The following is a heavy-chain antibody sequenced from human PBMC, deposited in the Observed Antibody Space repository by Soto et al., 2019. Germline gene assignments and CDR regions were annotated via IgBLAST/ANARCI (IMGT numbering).Heavy chain of an antibody. V-gene: IGHV1-46*01. CDR1: GYTFTSYD. D-gene: IGHD2-2*01. Sequence: ASVKVSCKASGYTFTSYDMHWVRQAPGQGLEWMGIINPSGGSTSYAQKFQGRVTMTRDTSTSTVYMELSSLRSEDTAVYYCARALDCSSTSCYPAGDYWGQGTLVTVSS. J-gene: IGHJ4*02. CDR3: ARALDCSSTSCYPAGDY. CDR2: INPSGGST.